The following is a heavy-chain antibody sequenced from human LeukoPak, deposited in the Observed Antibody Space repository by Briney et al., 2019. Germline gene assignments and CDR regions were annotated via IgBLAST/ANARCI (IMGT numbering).Heavy chain of an antibody. V-gene: IGHV4-39*01. CDR1: GGSISSSSYY. CDR2: GYYSGST. CDR3: ARHLTWYFDL. D-gene: IGHD3-10*01. Sequence: KSSETLSLTCTVSGGSISSSSYYWGRIRQPLGKGLEWIGSGYYSGSTYYNPSLKRRVTISVDTSKNQFSLKLSSVTAADTAVYYCARHLTWYFDLWGRGTLVTVS. J-gene: IGHJ2*01.